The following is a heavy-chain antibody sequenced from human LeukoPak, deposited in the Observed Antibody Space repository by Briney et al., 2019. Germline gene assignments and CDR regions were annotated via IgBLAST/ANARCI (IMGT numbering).Heavy chain of an antibody. Sequence: PGGSLRLSCAASGFNFTNHNMNWVRQPPGKGLEWIASIYYSGSTYYNPSLRSRITISVDTSKNQFSLKLTSVTAADTAVYYCASRVVPGAFGLWGQGTLVTVSS. CDR1: GFNFTNHN. J-gene: IGHJ4*02. CDR2: IYYSGST. CDR3: ASRVVPGAFGL. D-gene: IGHD2-2*01. V-gene: IGHV4-39*01.